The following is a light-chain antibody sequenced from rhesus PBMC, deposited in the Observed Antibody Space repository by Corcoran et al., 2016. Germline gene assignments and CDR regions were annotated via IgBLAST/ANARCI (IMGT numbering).Light chain of an antibody. CDR3: LQHNSYPFT. CDR1: QGISSY. Sequence: DIQMTQSPSSLSASVGDTVTITCRASQGISSYLNWFQQTPGKAPKLLIYAASSLERGVPSRFSGSGSGTDFTLTISSLQPEDFAVYYCLQHNSYPFTFGPGTKLDIK. J-gene: IGKJ3*01. V-gene: IGKV1-28*03. CDR2: AAS.